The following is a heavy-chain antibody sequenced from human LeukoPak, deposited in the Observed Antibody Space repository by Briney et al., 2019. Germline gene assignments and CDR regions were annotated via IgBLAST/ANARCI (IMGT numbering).Heavy chain of an antibody. Sequence: GRSLRLSCAASGFTFSSYAMHWVRQAPGKGLEWVAVISYDGSNKYYADSVKGRFTISRDNSKNTLYLQMNSLRAEDTAVYYCATYSGYSSSWSFDYWGQGTLVTVSS. CDR2: ISYDGSNK. CDR3: ATYSGYSSSWSFDY. J-gene: IGHJ4*02. V-gene: IGHV3-30*01. CDR1: GFTFSSYA. D-gene: IGHD6-13*01.